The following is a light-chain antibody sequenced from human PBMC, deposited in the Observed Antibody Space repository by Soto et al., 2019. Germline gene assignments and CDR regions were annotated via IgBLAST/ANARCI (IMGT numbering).Light chain of an antibody. CDR1: QSIRTN. J-gene: IGKJ2*01. V-gene: IGKV3-15*01. CDR2: GAS. CDR3: QQYNNWPLFT. Sequence: EIVMTQSPATLSVSPGERATLSCRASQSIRTNLAWYQQKPGQAPRLLIYGASTRATGIPARFSGSGSGTEFTLTISSLQYEDFVVYYCQQYNNWPLFTFGQGTKLEIK.